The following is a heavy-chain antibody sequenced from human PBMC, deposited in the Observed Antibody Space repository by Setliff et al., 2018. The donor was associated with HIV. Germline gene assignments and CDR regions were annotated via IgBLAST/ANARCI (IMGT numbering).Heavy chain of an antibody. Sequence: SATLSLTCAVYNGSFSGYYWAWIRQPPGKGLEWIGEINHSGSTNYSPSLKSRVTISVDASRNQFSLKLSSVTAADTAVYYCARVPTQGDYGSDAFDIWGQGTMVTVSS. D-gene: IGHD4-17*01. CDR2: INHSGST. CDR1: NGSFSGYY. J-gene: IGHJ3*02. CDR3: ARVPTQGDYGSDAFDI. V-gene: IGHV4-34*01.